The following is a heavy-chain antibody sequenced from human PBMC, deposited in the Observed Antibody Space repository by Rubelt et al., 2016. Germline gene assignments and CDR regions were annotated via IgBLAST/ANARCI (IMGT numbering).Heavy chain of an antibody. Sequence: EVQLVESGGGVVQPGGSLRLSCAASGFSFSSYSMNWVRQAPGKGLEWVCYITSGGGMWYADSVKGRFTISRDNAENSLNLQMNSLRDEDTAIYYCARDTAYAFDIWGQGTMVTVSS. CDR3: ARDTAYAFDI. CDR1: GFSFSSYS. J-gene: IGHJ3*02. D-gene: IGHD2-21*02. V-gene: IGHV3-48*02. CDR2: ITSGGGM.